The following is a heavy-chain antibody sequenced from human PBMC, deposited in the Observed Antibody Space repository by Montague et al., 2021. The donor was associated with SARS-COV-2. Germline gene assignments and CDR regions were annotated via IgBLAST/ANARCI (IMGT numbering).Heavy chain of an antibody. D-gene: IGHD3-10*01. J-gene: IGHJ5*02. Sequence: SLRLSCAASGFTFSRFWMSWIRQTAGKGLEWVANIGEDGSETYYVDSVKGRFTISRDNAEKSLYLQMSSLRPEDTAVYYCVSWGSGSPWGQGTLVTVSS. CDR3: VSWGSGSP. CDR1: GFTFSRFW. CDR2: IGEDGSET. V-gene: IGHV3-7*01.